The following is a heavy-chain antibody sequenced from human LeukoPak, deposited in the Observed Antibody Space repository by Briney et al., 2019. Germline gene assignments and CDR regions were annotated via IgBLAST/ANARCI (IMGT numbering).Heavy chain of an antibody. CDR1: GGSVSRGSYY. CDR2: IYYSGST. Sequence: SETLSLTCTVSGGSVSRGSYYWSWIRQPPGKGLEWIGYIYYSGSTNYNPSLKSRVTISVDTSKNQFSLKLSSVTAADTAVYYCARDPRSSGYCSGGSCSDWFDPWAREPWSPSPQ. CDR3: ARDPRSSGYCSGGSCSDWFDP. J-gene: IGHJ5*02. D-gene: IGHD2-15*01. V-gene: IGHV4-61*01.